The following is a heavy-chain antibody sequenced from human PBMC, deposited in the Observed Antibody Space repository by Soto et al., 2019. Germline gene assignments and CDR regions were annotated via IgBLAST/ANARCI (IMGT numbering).Heavy chain of an antibody. J-gene: IGHJ4*01. V-gene: IGHV4-30-4*01. D-gene: IGHD6-13*01. CDR2: IYYSGST. CDR1: GGSISSGDYY. CDR3: SRDRLGSIAAAGTHMTLGTLD. Sequence: PSETLSLTCTVPGGSISSGDYYWSWIRQPPGKGLEWIGYIYYSGSTYYNPSLKSRVTISVDTSKNQFSLKLSSVTAADTAVYYCSRDRLGSIAAAGTHMTLGTLDWGYGTLVTVSS.